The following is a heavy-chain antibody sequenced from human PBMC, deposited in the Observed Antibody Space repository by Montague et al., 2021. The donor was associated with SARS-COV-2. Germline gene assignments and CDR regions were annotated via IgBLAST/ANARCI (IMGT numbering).Heavy chain of an antibody. CDR2: TYYSGCT. CDR1: SGFISSYY. J-gene: IGHJ5*02. Sequence: SETLSLTCTVPSGFISSYYWSWNRQPPGKKPEFIGYTYYSGCTNNNPSLKSRVTIPVDTSKNQFSLKLSSVTAADTAVYYCARVVPRYDSITIFGVVIPDWFDPWGQGTLVTVSS. D-gene: IGHD3-3*01. CDR3: ARVVPRYDSITIFGVVIPDWFDP. V-gene: IGHV4-59*01.